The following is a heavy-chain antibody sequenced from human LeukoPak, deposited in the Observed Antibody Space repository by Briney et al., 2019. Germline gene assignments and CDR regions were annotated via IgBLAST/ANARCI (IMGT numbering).Heavy chain of an antibody. CDR2: INPNSGGT. V-gene: IGHV1-2*02. Sequence: ASVKVSCTASGYTFTGYYMHWVRPAPGQGLEWMGWINPNSGGTNYAQKFQGRVTMTRDTSISTAYMELSRLRSDDTAVYYCARVDVGYSYGLYFDYWGQGTLVTVSS. CDR3: ARVDVGYSYGLYFDY. D-gene: IGHD5-18*01. J-gene: IGHJ4*02. CDR1: GYTFTGYY.